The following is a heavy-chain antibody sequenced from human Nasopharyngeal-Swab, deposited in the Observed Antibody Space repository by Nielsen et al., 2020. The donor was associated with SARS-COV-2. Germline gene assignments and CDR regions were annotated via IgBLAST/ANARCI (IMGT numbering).Heavy chain of an antibody. V-gene: IGHV1-3*01. Sequence: ASVKVSCKASGYTFTSYAMHWVRQAPGQRLEWMGWINAGNGNTKYSRKFQGRVTITRDTSASTAYMELSSLRSEDTAVYYCARAVRYYDFWSGYSPGFESYYYYGMDVWGQGTTVTVSS. J-gene: IGHJ6*02. CDR3: ARAVRYYDFWSGYSPGFESYYYYGMDV. D-gene: IGHD3-3*01. CDR1: GYTFTSYA. CDR2: INAGNGNT.